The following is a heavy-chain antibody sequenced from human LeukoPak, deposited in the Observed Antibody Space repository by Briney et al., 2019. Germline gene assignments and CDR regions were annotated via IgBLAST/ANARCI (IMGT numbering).Heavy chain of an antibody. CDR3: AKGLYSRHHSLFEFFDI. D-gene: IGHD4-11*01. CDR2: IKKSGSET. CDR1: GFPFSPDW. J-gene: IGHJ2*01. V-gene: IGHV3-7*03. Sequence: GGSLRLSCAASGFPFSPDWMSWVRQAPGKGLEWVAMIKKSGSETHYVDSVKGRFIISRDSARNSLYLQMNSLRAEDTAFYYCAKGLYSRHHSLFEFFDIWGRGTLVTVSS.